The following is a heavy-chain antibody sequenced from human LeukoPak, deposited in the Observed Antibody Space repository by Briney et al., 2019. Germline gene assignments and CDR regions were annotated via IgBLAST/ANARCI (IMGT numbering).Heavy chain of an antibody. Sequence: ASVKVSCKASGYVFITYGINWVRQAPGQGLEWMGWINTSNGYSDYAQNFQGRITMTTDTSTDTVYMELGSLSSDDTAVYYCARDQYYHGLGSYYDWGQGTLVTVYS. J-gene: IGHJ4*02. V-gene: IGHV1-18*01. CDR1: GYVFITYG. CDR3: ARDQYYHGLGSYYD. D-gene: IGHD3-10*01. CDR2: INTSNGYS.